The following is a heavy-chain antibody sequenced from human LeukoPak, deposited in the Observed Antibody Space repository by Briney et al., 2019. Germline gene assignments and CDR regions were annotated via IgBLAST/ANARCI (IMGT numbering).Heavy chain of an antibody. CDR2: IKSKTDGGTT. D-gene: IGHD3-10*01. CDR1: GFTFSSYW. J-gene: IGHJ4*02. CDR3: TTDRWVRGGTRSD. V-gene: IGHV3-15*07. Sequence: GGSLRLSCAASGFTFSSYWMNWVRQAPGKGLEWVGRIKSKTDGGTTDYAAPVKGRFTISRDDSKNTLYLQMNSLKTEDTAVYYCTTDRWVRGGTRSDWGQGTLVTVSS.